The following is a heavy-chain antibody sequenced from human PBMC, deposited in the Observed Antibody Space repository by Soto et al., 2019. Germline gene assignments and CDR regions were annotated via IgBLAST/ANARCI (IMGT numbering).Heavy chain of an antibody. Sequence: SETLSLTCTVSGGSISSYYWSWIRQPPGKGLEWIGYINYSGSTNYNPSLKSRVTISVDTSKNQFSLKLGSVTAADTAVYYCARAPYSSGWLTYWYFDLWGRGTLVTVSS. CDR2: INYSGST. D-gene: IGHD6-19*01. V-gene: IGHV4-59*01. CDR1: GGSISSYY. CDR3: ARAPYSSGWLTYWYFDL. J-gene: IGHJ2*01.